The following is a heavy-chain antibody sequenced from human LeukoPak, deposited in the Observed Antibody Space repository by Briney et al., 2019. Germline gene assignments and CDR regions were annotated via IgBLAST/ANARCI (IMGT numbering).Heavy chain of an antibody. CDR1: GFTFSDYW. Sequence: PGGSLRLSCAGTGFTFSDYWMSWVRQAPGKGLEWVANIKQDGTEKYYVDSVKGRFTISRGNAKNSLYLQMNSLRAEDTAVYFCARSTIIMILYPDAFDLWGQGTMVTVSS. CDR2: IKQDGTEK. CDR3: ARSTIIMILYPDAFDL. J-gene: IGHJ3*01. D-gene: IGHD3-22*01. V-gene: IGHV3-7*01.